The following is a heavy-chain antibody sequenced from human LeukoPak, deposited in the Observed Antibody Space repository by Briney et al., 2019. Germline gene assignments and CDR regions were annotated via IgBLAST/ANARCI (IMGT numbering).Heavy chain of an antibody. D-gene: IGHD5-18*01. Sequence: SETLSLTCTVSGGSISSSSYYWGWIRQPPGKGLEWIGSIYYSGSTYYNPSLKGRVTISVDTSKNQFSLKLSSVTAADTAVYYCAREVSSTAIISYWGQGTLVTVSS. CDR1: GGSISSSSYY. CDR3: AREVSSTAIISY. V-gene: IGHV4-39*02. CDR2: IYYSGST. J-gene: IGHJ4*02.